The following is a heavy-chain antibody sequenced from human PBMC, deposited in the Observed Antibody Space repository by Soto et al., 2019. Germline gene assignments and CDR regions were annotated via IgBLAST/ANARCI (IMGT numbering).Heavy chain of an antibody. D-gene: IGHD3-22*01. CDR2: INAGYGNT. CDR3: ARIVYDSSGYNRYFDY. CDR1: GYTFTSYA. J-gene: IGHJ4*02. V-gene: IGHV1-3*01. Sequence: ASVKVSCKACGYTFTSYAMHWVRQAPGQRLEWMGWINAGYGNTKYSQKLQGRLTITRDTSASTAYMELSSLRSEDTAVYYCARIVYDSSGYNRYFDYWGQGTLVTVSS.